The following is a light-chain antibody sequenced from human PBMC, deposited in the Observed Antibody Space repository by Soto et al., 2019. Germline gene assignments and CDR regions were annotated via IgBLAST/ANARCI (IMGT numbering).Light chain of an antibody. CDR3: SSYTSSSTLMV. CDR1: SSDVGGYNY. J-gene: IGLJ2*01. CDR2: EVS. Sequence: QSALTQPASVSGSPGQSITISCTGTSSDVGGYNYVSWYQQHPGKAPKLMIYEVSNGPSGVSNRFSGSKSGNTASLTISGLQAEDEADYYCSSYTSSSTLMVFGRGTKLTVL. V-gene: IGLV2-14*01.